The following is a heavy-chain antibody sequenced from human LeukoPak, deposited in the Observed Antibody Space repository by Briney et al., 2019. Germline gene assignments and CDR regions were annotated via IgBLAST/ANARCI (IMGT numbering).Heavy chain of an antibody. CDR2: IYYSGST. J-gene: IGHJ4*02. V-gene: IGHV4-59*01. Sequence: PSETLSLTCTVSGGSISSYYWSWIRQPPGKGLEWIGYIYYSGSTNYNPSLKSRVTISVDTSKNQFSLKLSSVTAADTAVYYCASAGELLPYYFDYWGQGTLVTASS. CDR3: ASAGELLPYYFDY. D-gene: IGHD1-26*01. CDR1: GGSISSYY.